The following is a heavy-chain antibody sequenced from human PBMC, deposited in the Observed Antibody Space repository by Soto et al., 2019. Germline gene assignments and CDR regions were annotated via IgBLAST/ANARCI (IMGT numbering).Heavy chain of an antibody. V-gene: IGHV3-7*01. J-gene: IGHJ4*02. CDR1: GFTFSSYW. Sequence: EVQLVESGGGLVQPGGSLRLSCAASGFTFSSYWMSWVRQAPGKGLEWVANIKQDGSEKYYVDSVKGRFTISRDNAKNSLYLQMNSLRAEDTAVYYCAQDHSPYYDSSGYLGWGQGTLVTVSS. CDR2: IKQDGSEK. CDR3: AQDHSPYYDSSGYLG. D-gene: IGHD3-22*01.